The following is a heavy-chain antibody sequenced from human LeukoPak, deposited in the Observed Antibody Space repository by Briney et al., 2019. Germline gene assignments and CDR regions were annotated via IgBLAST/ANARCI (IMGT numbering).Heavy chain of an antibody. V-gene: IGHV1-18*01. J-gene: IGHJ4*02. Sequence: GASVKVSCKASGGTFSSYAISWVRQAPGQGLEWMGWISAYNGNTNYAQKLQGRVTMTTDTSTSTAYMELRSLRSDDTAVYYCARDLDYYDSSGYFFDYWGQGTLVTVSS. CDR3: ARDLDYYDSSGYFFDY. CDR2: ISAYNGNT. CDR1: GGTFSSYA. D-gene: IGHD3-22*01.